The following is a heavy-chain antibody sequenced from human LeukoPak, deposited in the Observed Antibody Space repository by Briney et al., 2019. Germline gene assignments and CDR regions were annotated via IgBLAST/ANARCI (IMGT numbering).Heavy chain of an antibody. D-gene: IGHD2-2*01. CDR1: GFTFSSYG. CDR3: AKDPEVVPAAPFDY. Sequence: GSLRLSCAASGFTFSSYGMHWVRQAPGKGLEWVAVIWYDGSNKYYADSVKGRFTISRDNSKNTLYLQMNSLRAEDTAVYYCAKDPEVVPAAPFDYWGQGTLVTVSS. CDR2: IWYDGSNK. J-gene: IGHJ4*02. V-gene: IGHV3-33*06.